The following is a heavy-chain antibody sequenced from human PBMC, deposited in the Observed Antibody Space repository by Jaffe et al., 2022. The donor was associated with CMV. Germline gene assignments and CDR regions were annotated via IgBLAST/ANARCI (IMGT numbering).Heavy chain of an antibody. CDR2: IYWNDDK. CDR3: AHIPRETTGAPYGMDV. Sequence: QITLKESGPTLVKPTQTLTLTCTFSGFSLSTSGVGVGWIRQPPGKALEWLALIYWNDDKRYSPSLKSRLTITKDTSKNQVVLTMTNMDPVDTATYYCAHIPRETTGAPYGMDVWGQGTTVTVSS. CDR1: GFSLSTSGVG. V-gene: IGHV2-5*01. D-gene: IGHD1-1*01. J-gene: IGHJ6*02.